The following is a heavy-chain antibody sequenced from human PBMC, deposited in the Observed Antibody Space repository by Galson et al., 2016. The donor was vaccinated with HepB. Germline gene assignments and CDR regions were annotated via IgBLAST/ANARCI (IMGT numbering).Heavy chain of an antibody. Sequence: SVKVSCKASGYNFNAYYINWVRQAPGQGLEWMGWINPNNGDTTYAQKFQGRVTLTSDTSTSTAYMELNRLQSDDAAVYFCAKSWRDGYNYPEPLGFWGQGTLVIVSS. CDR2: INPNNGDT. D-gene: IGHD5-24*01. J-gene: IGHJ4*02. CDR1: GYNFNAYY. V-gene: IGHV1-2*02. CDR3: AKSWRDGYNYPEPLGF.